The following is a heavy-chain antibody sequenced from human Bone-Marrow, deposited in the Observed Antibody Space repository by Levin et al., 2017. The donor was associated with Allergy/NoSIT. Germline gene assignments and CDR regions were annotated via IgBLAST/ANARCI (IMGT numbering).Heavy chain of an antibody. CDR2: IYYSGST. Sequence: PSETLSLTCTVSGGSISSYYWSWIRQPPGKGLEWIGYIYYSGSTNYNPSLKSRVTISVDTSKNQFSLKLSSVTAADTAVYYCARDLLYSSSWYRVGGTRQPGYYYMDVWGKGTTVTVSS. CDR1: GGSISSYY. J-gene: IGHJ6*03. V-gene: IGHV4-59*01. CDR3: ARDLLYSSSWYRVGGTRQPGYYYMDV. D-gene: IGHD6-13*01.